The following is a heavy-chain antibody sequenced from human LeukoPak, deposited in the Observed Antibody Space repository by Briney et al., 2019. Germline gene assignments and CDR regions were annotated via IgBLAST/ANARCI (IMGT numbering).Heavy chain of an antibody. J-gene: IGHJ2*01. CDR2: VSTSGDTT. V-gene: IGHV3-48*04. Sequence: GGSLRLSCAGSGFTFSNSWMGWVRQAPGKGLEWISYVSTSGDTTHYADSVKGRFTISRDNAKNSLYLQMNSLRAEDTAVYYCASRFDLWGRGTLVTVSS. CDR3: ASRFDL. CDR1: GFTFSNSW.